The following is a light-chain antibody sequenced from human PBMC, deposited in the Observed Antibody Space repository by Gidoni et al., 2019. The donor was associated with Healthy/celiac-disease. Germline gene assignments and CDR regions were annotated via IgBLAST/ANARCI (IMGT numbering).Light chain of an antibody. V-gene: IGLV1-51*01. CDR2: DNN. CDR1: SSKIGNNY. J-gene: IGLJ1*01. CDR3: GTWDNSLSDSYV. Sequence: QSVLTQPPSVSAAPGQKVTISCSGSSSKIGNNYVSWYQQPPGTAPKPLIYDNNKRPSGIPDRFSGSKSGTSATLGITGLQTGDEADYYCGTWDNSLSDSYVFGTGTKVTVL.